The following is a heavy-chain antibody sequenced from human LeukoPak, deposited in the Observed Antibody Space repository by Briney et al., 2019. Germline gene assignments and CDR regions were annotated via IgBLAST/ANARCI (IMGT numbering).Heavy chain of an antibody. D-gene: IGHD3-22*01. V-gene: IGHV1-18*01. CDR1: GYALINFG. Sequence: ASVKVSCKASGYALINFGFTWVRQAPGQGLEWMGWISAHFDKTNYAQKFHGRLTLTTDTSTGTAYMELRSLRSDDTAIYYCARETLLYYFDTTSARALDIWGQGTVVTVSS. CDR3: ARETLLYYFDTTSARALDI. J-gene: IGHJ3*02. CDR2: ISAHFDKT.